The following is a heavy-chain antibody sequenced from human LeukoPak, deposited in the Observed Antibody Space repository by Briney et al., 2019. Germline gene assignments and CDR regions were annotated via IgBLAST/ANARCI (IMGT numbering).Heavy chain of an antibody. D-gene: IGHD3-22*01. Sequence: SETLSLTCAVYGGSFSGYYWSWIRQPPGKGLERIGEINHSGSTNYNPSLKSRVTISVDTSKNQFSLKLSSVTAADTAVYYCARGLRYYDSSGYYLWGQGTLVTVSS. J-gene: IGHJ5*02. CDR2: INHSGST. CDR1: GGSFSGYY. CDR3: ARGLRYYDSSGYYL. V-gene: IGHV4-34*01.